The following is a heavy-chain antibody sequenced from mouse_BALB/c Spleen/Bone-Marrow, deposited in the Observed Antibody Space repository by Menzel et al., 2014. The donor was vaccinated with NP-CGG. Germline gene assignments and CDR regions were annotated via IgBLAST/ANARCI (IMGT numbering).Heavy chain of an antibody. D-gene: IGHD2-3*01. CDR1: GFDFSGFW. Sequence: EVQLQQSGGGLVQPGRSLKISCAASGFDFSGFWMGWVRLAPGKGLEWIGEINPDSSTINYTPSLKDRFIISRDNAKNTLYLQMSKVRSEDTALYYCARLGYYGGFAYWGRGTLVTGSA. J-gene: IGHJ3*01. V-gene: IGHV4-1*02. CDR2: INPDSSTI. CDR3: ARLGYYGGFAY.